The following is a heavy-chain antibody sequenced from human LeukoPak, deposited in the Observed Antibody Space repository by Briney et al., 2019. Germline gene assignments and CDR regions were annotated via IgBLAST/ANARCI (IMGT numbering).Heavy chain of an antibody. V-gene: IGHV1-2*02. Sequence: GASVKVSCKASGYTFTGYYMHWVRQAPGQGLEWMGWINPNSGGTNYAQRFQGRVTMTRDTSISTAYMELSRLRSDDTAVYYCARDRDYYGSGSYYNLFWFDPWGQGTLVTVSS. CDR3: ARDRDYYGSGSYYNLFWFDP. J-gene: IGHJ5*02. CDR2: INPNSGGT. CDR1: GYTFTGYY. D-gene: IGHD3-10*01.